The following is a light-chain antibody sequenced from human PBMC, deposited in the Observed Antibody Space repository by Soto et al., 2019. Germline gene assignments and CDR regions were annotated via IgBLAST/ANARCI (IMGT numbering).Light chain of an antibody. CDR1: QSSSRW. CDR3: QQYNSYSPRT. Sequence: DIQMTQSPSTLSASVGDRVIITCRASQSSSRWLAWYQQKPGKAPKLLIYDASSLQSGAPSRFSGSGSGTEFTLTISSLQPDDFATYYCQQYNSYSPRTFGQGTKVEIK. CDR2: DAS. J-gene: IGKJ1*01. V-gene: IGKV1-5*01.